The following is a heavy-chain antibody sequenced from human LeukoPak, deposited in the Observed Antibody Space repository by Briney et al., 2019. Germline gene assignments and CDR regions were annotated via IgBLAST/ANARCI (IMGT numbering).Heavy chain of an antibody. CDR1: GGSISSGGYY. J-gene: IGHJ4*02. V-gene: IGHV4-31*03. CDR2: IYYSGST. D-gene: IGHD3-22*01. Sequence: TLSLTCTVSGGSISSGGYYWSWIRQHPGKGLEWIVYIYYSGSTYYNPSLKSRVTISVDTSKNQFSLKLSSVTAADTAVYYCARRRGSGYQYYFDYWGQGTLVTVSS. CDR3: ARRRGSGYQYYFDY.